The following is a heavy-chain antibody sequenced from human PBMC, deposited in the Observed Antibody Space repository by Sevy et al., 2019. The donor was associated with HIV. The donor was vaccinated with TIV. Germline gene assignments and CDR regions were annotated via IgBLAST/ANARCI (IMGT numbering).Heavy chain of an antibody. CDR1: GFTFGSYW. V-gene: IGHV3-74*01. CDR2: IYVDGRTA. CDR3: RRVRVAADGTGIDY. Sequence: GGSLRLSCAASGFTFGSYWMHWVRQAPGKGLVWLSRIYVDGRTASYADSVKGRFAISRDNAKNTLYLQMNSLRDEDTAVYYCRRVRVAADGTGIDYWGQGTLVTVSS. D-gene: IGHD6-13*01. J-gene: IGHJ4*02.